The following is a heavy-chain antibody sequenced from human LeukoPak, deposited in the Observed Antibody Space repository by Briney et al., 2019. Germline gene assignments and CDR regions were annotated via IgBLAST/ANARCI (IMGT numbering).Heavy chain of an antibody. CDR1: GFTFSSYA. V-gene: IGHV3-23*01. J-gene: IGHJ4*02. D-gene: IGHD3-22*01. CDR3: AKDPNYYDSSGYPNYFDY. CDR2: ISGSGGST. Sequence: PGGSLRLSCAASGFTFSSYAMSWVRQAPGKGLEWVSAISGSGGSTYYADSVKGRFTISRDNSKNTLYLQMNSLRAEDTAVYYCAKDPNYYDSSGYPNYFDYWGQGTLVTVSS.